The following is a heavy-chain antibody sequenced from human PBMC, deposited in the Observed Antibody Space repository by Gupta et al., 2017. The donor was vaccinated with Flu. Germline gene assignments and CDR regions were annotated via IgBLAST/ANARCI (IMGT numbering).Heavy chain of an antibody. Sequence: QVQLVESGGGVVQPGRSLRLSCAASGFTFRSYGMHWVRQAPGKGLEWVAVISYDGSNKYYADSVKGRFTISRDNSKNTLYLQMNSLRAEDTAVYYCEMATFDYWGQGTLVTVSS. CDR3: EMATFDY. V-gene: IGHV3-30*03. D-gene: IGHD5-12*01. CDR1: GFTFRSYG. CDR2: ISYDGSNK. J-gene: IGHJ4*02.